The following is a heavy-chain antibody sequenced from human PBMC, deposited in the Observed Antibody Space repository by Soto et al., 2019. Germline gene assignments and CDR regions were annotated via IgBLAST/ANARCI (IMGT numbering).Heavy chain of an antibody. CDR2: INHSGST. J-gene: IGHJ4*02. CDR1: GGSFSGYY. Sequence: PSETLSLTCTVSGGSFSGYYWSWIRQPPGKGLEWIGEINHSGSTNYNPSLKSRVTISVDTSKNQFSLKLSSVTAADTAVYYCARGRSKVPRITGTTCLDYWGQGTLVTVSS. D-gene: IGHD1-7*01. CDR3: ARGRSKVPRITGTTCLDY. V-gene: IGHV4-34*01.